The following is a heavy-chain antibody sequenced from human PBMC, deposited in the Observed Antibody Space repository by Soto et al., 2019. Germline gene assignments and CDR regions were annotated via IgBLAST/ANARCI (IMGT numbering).Heavy chain of an antibody. CDR2: ISSSSSYT. J-gene: IGHJ6*02. CDR3: ARDRPNWNPGYGMDV. CDR1: GFTFSDYY. D-gene: IGHD1-20*01. Sequence: GGSLRLSCSASGFTFSDYYMSWIRQAPGKGLEWVSYISSSSSYTNYADSVKGRFTISRDNAKNSLYLQMNSLRAEDTAVYYCARDRPNWNPGYGMDVWGQGTTVTVSS. V-gene: IGHV3-11*06.